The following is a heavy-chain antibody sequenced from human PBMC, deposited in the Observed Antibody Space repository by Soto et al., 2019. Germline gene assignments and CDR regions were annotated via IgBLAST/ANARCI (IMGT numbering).Heavy chain of an antibody. J-gene: IGHJ4*02. Sequence: GGSLRLSCAASGFTFSNYAMDWVRQAPGKGLEWVSVISGSSGRTYYADSVKGRFTISRDNSKNTLYLQMNSLRVEDTAVYHCAKGGRYCSGTSCYISIWGQGTLVTVSS. V-gene: IGHV3-23*01. CDR2: ISGSSGRT. CDR1: GFTFSNYA. D-gene: IGHD2-2*02. CDR3: AKGGRYCSGTSCYISI.